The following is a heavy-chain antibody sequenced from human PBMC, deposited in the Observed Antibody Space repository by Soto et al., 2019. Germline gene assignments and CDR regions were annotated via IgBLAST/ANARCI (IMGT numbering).Heavy chain of an antibody. Sequence: SXTLSLXCAXXXXSXSXXXXPWIRQPPGKGLEWIGEINHSGSTSYEPSLKSRVTISVDTSKNQFSLKLSSVTAADTAVYYCARSNRFDPWGQGTL. CDR3: ARSNRFDP. CDR2: INHSGST. CDR1: XXSXSXXX. V-gene: IGHV4-34*01. J-gene: IGHJ5*02.